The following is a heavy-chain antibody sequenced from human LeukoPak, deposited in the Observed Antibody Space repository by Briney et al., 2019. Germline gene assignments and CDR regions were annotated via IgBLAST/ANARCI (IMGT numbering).Heavy chain of an antibody. D-gene: IGHD2-2*01. CDR3: ARVSIVVVPAAMRWIGGNWFDP. Sequence: SQTLSLTCTVSGGSISSGGYSWRWIRQHPGKGLEWIGYIYYSGSTYYNPSLKSRVTISVDTSKNQFSLKLSSVTAADTAVYYCARVSIVVVPAAMRWIGGNWFDPWGQGTLVTVSS. CDR1: GGSISSGGYS. V-gene: IGHV4-31*03. CDR2: IYYSGST. J-gene: IGHJ5*02.